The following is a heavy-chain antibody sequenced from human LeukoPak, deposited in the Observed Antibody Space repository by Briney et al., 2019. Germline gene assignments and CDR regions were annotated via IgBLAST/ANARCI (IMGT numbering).Heavy chain of an antibody. J-gene: IGHJ3*02. V-gene: IGHV1-69*01. Sequence: GASVKVSCKASGGTFSSYAISWVRQAPGQGLEWMGGIIPIFGTASYAQKFQGRATITADESTSTAYMELSSLRSEDTAVYYCARARDHATFGYCSGGSCYSHAFDIWGQGTMVTVSS. CDR3: ARARDHATFGYCSGGSCYSHAFDI. CDR2: IIPIFGTA. D-gene: IGHD2-15*01. CDR1: GGTFSSYA.